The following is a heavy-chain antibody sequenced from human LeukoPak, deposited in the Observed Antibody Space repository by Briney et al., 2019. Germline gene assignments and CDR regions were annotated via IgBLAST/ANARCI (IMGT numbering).Heavy chain of an antibody. V-gene: IGHV5-51*01. CDR2: IHPGDYTT. CDR3: ASRDSGSTWPDP. J-gene: IGHJ5*02. Sequence: GESLKISCKGFRYSLNTYWIGWVRQPPGRGLEWMGIIHPGDYTTQYSSSFQGQVTISVDKSTGTAYLQWNSLKASDTAMYYCASRDSGSTWPDPWGQGTLVTVSS. CDR1: RYSLNTYW. D-gene: IGHD6-13*01.